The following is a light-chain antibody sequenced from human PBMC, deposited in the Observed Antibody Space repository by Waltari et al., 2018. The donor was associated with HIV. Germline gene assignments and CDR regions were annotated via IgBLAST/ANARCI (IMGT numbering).Light chain of an antibody. CDR2: DDS. CDR1: HPDDED. CDR3: QVWHSSSDIWV. V-gene: IGLV3-21*02. Sequence: SYVLPQPPSVSVAPGEAATLVCEGNHPDDEDVDSHPQRPGQAPVVVIHDDSRRPSGISERFSGSKSGNTATLTISRVEAGDEADYYCQVWHSSSDIWVFGGGTKLTVL. J-gene: IGLJ3*02.